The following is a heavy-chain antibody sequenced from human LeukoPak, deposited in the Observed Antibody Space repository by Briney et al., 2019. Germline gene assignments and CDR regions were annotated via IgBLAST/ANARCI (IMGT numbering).Heavy chain of an antibody. J-gene: IGHJ6*03. V-gene: IGHV4-31*03. CDR2: IYYSGST. CDR1: GGSISSGGYY. D-gene: IGHD4-11*01. Sequence: SETLSLTCTVSGGSISSGGYYWSWIRQHPGKGLEWIGYIYYSGSTYYNPSLKSRVTISVDTSKNQFSLKLSSVTAADTAVYYCARDNYRGRTMAVWGKGTTVTVSS. CDR3: ARDNYRGRTMAV.